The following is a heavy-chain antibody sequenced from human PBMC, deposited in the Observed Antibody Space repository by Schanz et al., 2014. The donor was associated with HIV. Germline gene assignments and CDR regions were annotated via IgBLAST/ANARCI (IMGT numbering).Heavy chain of an antibody. CDR3: AKDLGSSGWYENYYGMDV. CDR1: GFIFDDYA. CDR2: ISWNSDSK. Sequence: EVQLVESGGGLVQPGRSLRLSCAASGFIFDDYAMHWARQAPGKGLEWVSGISWNSDSKGYADSVKGRFTISRDNAKNSLYLQMNSLRAEDTAVYYCAKDLGSSGWYENYYGMDVWGQGTTVTVSS. D-gene: IGHD6-19*01. V-gene: IGHV3-9*01. J-gene: IGHJ6*02.